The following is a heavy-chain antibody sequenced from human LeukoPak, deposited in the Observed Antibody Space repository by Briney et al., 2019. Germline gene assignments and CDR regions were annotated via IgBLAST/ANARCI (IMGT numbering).Heavy chain of an antibody. D-gene: IGHD3-22*01. Sequence: GESLKISCKGSGYSFTSYWIGWVRQMPGKGLEWMGIIYPGDSDTRYSPSFQGQVTISADKSISTAYLQWSSLKASDTAMYYRARRGLGYDSSGYYSAEYFQHWGQGTLVTVSS. CDR2: IYPGDSDT. CDR3: ARRGLGYDSSGYYSAEYFQH. V-gene: IGHV5-51*01. J-gene: IGHJ1*01. CDR1: GYSFTSYW.